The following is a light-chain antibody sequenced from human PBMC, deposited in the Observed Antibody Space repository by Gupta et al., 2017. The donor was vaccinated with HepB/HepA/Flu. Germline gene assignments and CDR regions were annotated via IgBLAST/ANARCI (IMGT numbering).Light chain of an antibody. V-gene: IGKV2-28*01. CDR1: QSLLHSNGYNY. Sequence: DIVMTQSPLSLPVTPGEPASISCRSSQSLLHSNGYNYLDWYLQKPGQSPQLLIYLGSNRASGVPDRFSGSGSGTDFTLKISRVEAEDVGVYYCMQARQTPQTFGQGTKVEIK. CDR2: LGS. CDR3: MQARQTPQT. J-gene: IGKJ1*01.